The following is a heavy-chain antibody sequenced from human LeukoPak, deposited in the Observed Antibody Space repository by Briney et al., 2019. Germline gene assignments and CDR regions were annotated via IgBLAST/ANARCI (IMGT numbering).Heavy chain of an antibody. D-gene: IGHD2-15*01. Sequence: GSSVKVSCRASGGTFSSYAISWVRQAPGQGLEWMGGIIPIFGTANYAQKFQGRVTITADESTSTAYMELSSLRSEDTAVYYCARGHYCSGGSCDLDYWGQGTLVTVSS. J-gene: IGHJ4*02. V-gene: IGHV1-69*01. CDR1: GGTFSSYA. CDR3: ARGHYCSGGSCDLDY. CDR2: IIPIFGTA.